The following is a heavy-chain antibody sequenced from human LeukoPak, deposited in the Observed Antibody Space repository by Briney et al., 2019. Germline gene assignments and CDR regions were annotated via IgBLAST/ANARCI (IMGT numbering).Heavy chain of an antibody. Sequence: PGGSLRLSCAASGFTFSSYAMSWVRQAPGKGLERVSAISGSGGSTYYADSVKGRFTISRDNSKNTLYLQMNSLRAEDAAVYYCAKDRALYRSGGSCYSEWFDPWGQGTLVTVSS. CDR3: AKDRALYRSGGSCYSEWFDP. D-gene: IGHD2-15*01. V-gene: IGHV3-23*01. CDR1: GFTFSSYA. J-gene: IGHJ5*02. CDR2: ISGSGGST.